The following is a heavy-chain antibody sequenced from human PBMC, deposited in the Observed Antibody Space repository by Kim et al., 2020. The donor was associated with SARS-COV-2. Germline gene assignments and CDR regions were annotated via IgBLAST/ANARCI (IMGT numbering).Heavy chain of an antibody. CDR3: ARGPLMGFY. Sequence: GSTHYNPSRKSRVTIAVDTSKSQFSLKLSSVTAADTAVYYCARGPLMGFYWGQGALVTVSS. D-gene: IGHD2-8*01. J-gene: IGHJ4*02. V-gene: IGHV4-34*01. CDR2: GST.